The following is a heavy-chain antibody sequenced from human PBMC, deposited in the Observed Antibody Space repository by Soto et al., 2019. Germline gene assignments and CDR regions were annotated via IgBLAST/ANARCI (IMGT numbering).Heavy chain of an antibody. CDR3: TRNGDSSDYRGWFDP. CDR2: IYSGGTT. CDR1: GFTVSSNY. D-gene: IGHD3-22*01. Sequence: EVQLVESGGGLVQPGGSLRLSCAASGFTVSSNYMSWVRQAAWKGLEWVSVIYSGGTTYYADSVKGRFTISRDNSKNTLYLQMNSLRAENAAVYYCTRNGDSSDYRGWFDPWGQGTLVTVSS. V-gene: IGHV3-66*01. J-gene: IGHJ5*02.